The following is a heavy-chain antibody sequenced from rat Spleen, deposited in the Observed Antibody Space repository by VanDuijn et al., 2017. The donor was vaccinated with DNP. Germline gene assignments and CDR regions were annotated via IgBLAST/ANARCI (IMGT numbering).Heavy chain of an antibody. CDR3: ARGSGTYYWYFDF. V-gene: IGHV5-46*01. D-gene: IGHD5-1*01. CDR1: GFTFSNFP. Sequence: EVQLVESGGGLVQPGRSMKLSCTASGFTFSNFPMTWIRQVPGKGLEWVAAITSSGGSTYYPDSVKGRFTISRDNAKNTLYLQMNSLRSEDTATYYCARGSGTYYWYFDFWGPGTMVTVSS. CDR2: ITSSGGST. J-gene: IGHJ1*01.